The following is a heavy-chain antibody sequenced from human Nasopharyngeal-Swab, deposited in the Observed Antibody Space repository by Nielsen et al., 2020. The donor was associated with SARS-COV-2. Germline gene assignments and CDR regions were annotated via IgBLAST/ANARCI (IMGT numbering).Heavy chain of an antibody. J-gene: IGHJ5*02. V-gene: IGHV4-59*01. Sequence: RQAPGKGLEWIGYIYYSGSTNYNPSLKSRVTISVGTSKNQFSLKLSSVTAADTAVYYCARDNSKWEPRFWFDPWGQGTLVTVSS. CDR3: ARDNSKWEPRFWFDP. CDR2: IYYSGST. D-gene: IGHD1-26*01.